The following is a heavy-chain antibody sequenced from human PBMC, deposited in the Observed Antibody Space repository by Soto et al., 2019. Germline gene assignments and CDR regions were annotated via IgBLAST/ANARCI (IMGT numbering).Heavy chain of an antibody. D-gene: IGHD3-3*01. CDR3: AKDNGSGGTILGAGGMDV. V-gene: IGHV3-9*01. J-gene: IGHJ6*02. CDR2: ISWNSGSI. Sequence: PAGSLRLSCAASGLPFADYVMHWVRTAHGKGLEWVSGISWNSGSIGYADSVKGRFTISRDNAKNSLYLQMNSLRAEDTALYYCAKDNGSGGTILGAGGMDVWGQVTKVTV. CDR1: GLPFADYV.